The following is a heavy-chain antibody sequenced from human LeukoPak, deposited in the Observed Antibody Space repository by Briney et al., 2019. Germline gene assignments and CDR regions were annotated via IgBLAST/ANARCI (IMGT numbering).Heavy chain of an antibody. V-gene: IGHV4-34*01. D-gene: IGHD2-2*01. J-gene: IGHJ5*02. Sequence: SETLSLTXAVYGGSFSGYYWSWIRQPPGKGLEWMGEINHSGSTNYNPSLKRRVTISVDTSKNKFSLKLSSVTAADTAVYYCARRLVVPAARGYNWFDPWGQGTLVTVSS. CDR1: GGSFSGYY. CDR2: INHSGST. CDR3: ARRLVVPAARGYNWFDP.